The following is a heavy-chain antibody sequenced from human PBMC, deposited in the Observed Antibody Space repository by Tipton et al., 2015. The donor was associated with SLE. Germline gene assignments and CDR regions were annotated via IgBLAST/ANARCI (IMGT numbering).Heavy chain of an antibody. J-gene: IGHJ4*02. Sequence: LRLSCTVSGGSVSSGRYYWSWIRQHPGKGLEWIGYIYYSGSTYYNPSLKSRVTISIDTSKNQFSLKLSSVTAADTAVYYCARALQNYFDYWGQGTLVTVSS. V-gene: IGHV4-31*02. CDR3: ARALQNYFDY. CDR2: IYYSGST. CDR1: GGSVSSGRYY.